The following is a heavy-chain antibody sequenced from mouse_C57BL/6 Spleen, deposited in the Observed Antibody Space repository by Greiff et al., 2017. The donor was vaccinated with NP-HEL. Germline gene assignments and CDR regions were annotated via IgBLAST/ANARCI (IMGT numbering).Heavy chain of an antibody. J-gene: IGHJ4*01. CDR3: ARERDYYAMDY. V-gene: IGHV5-16*01. CDR1: GFTFSDYY. Sequence: EVQLVESEGGLVQPGSSMKLSCTASGFTFSDYYMAWVRQVPEKGLEWVANINYDGSSTYYLDSLKSRFIISRDNAKNILYLQMSSLKSEDTATYYCARERDYYAMDYWGQGTSVTVSS. CDR2: INYDGSST.